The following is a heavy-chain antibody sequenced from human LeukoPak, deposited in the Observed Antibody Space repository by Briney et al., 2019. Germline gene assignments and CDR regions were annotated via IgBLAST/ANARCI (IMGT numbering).Heavy chain of an antibody. D-gene: IGHD3-10*01. CDR1: GGSFSDYY. V-gene: IGHV4-34*01. Sequence: PSETLSLTCAVYGGSFSDYYWSWIRQPPGKGLEWIGEINHSGSTNDNPSLKSQVTISVDTSKNQCSLKLSSVTAADTAVDYCASRYYYGSGSYPDYWGQGTLVTVSS. CDR3: ASRYYYGSGSYPDY. CDR2: INHSGST. J-gene: IGHJ4*02.